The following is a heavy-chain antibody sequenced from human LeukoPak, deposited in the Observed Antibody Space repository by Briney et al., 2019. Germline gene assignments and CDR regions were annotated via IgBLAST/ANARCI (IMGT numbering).Heavy chain of an antibody. J-gene: IGHJ5*02. D-gene: IGHD2-15*01. CDR3: ARKRVGVVAATPCDGFDP. V-gene: IGHV1-2*02. CDR2: INPNSGGT. Sequence: GASVKVSCKASGYTFTGYYMHWVRQAPGQGLEWMGWINPNSGGTNYAQKFQGRVTMTRDTSISTAYMELSRLRSDDTAVYYCARKRVGVVAATPCDGFDPGGQGTLVTVSS. CDR1: GYTFTGYY.